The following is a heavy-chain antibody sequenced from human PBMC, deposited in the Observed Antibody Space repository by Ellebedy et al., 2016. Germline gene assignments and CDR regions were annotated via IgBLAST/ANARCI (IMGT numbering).Heavy chain of an antibody. CDR3: ARDRWGDCSSTSCYGGDAFDI. J-gene: IGHJ3*02. V-gene: IGHV4-31*03. CDR1: GGSISSGGYY. D-gene: IGHD2-2*01. Sequence: SETLSLXCTVSGGSISSGGYYWSWIRQHPGKGLEWIGYIYYSGSTYYNPSLKSRVTISVDTSKNQFSLKLSSVTAADTAVYYCARDRWGDCSSTSCYGGDAFDIWGQGTMVTVSS. CDR2: IYYSGST.